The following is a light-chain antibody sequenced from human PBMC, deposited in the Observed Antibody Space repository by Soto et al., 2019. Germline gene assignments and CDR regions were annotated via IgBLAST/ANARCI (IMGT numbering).Light chain of an antibody. CDR1: SRDVGGYNL. Sequence: QSALTQPASVSGSPGQSLTISCTGDSRDVGGYNLVSWYQQYPGKAPKLIIYEVSKRPSGVSNRFSGSKSGNTASLTISGLQAEDEADYHCCSFAGVSTFGVFGGGTQLTVL. CDR2: EVS. J-gene: IGLJ3*02. CDR3: CSFAGVSTFGV. V-gene: IGLV2-23*02.